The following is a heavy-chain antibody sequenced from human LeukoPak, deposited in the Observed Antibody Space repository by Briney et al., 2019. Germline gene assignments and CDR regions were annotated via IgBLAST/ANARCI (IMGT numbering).Heavy chain of an antibody. V-gene: IGHV3-23*01. D-gene: IGHD1-26*01. CDR2: ISGSGGST. CDR3: AKSQDGGRLFHFDY. CDR1: GFTFSSYA. Sequence: GGSLRLSCAASGFTFSSYAMSWVRQAPGKGLEWVSVISGSGGSTYSADSVKGRFTISRDKSKNTLYLQMNSLRAEDTAVYFCAKSQDGGRLFHFDYWGQGTLVTVSS. J-gene: IGHJ4*02.